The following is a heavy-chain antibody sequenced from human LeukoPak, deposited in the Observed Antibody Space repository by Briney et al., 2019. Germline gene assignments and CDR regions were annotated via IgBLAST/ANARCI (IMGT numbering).Heavy chain of an antibody. CDR2: IRSRANTYAT. CDR1: GFTFSGSA. Sequence: PGGSLRLSCAASGFTFSGSAMHWVRQASGKGLEWVGRIRSRANTYATAYAASVKGRFTISRDDSKNTAYLQMNSLKTEDTAVYYCSRHPESGQDYYYYYGMDVWGQGTTVTVSS. J-gene: IGHJ6*02. V-gene: IGHV3-73*01. D-gene: IGHD3-3*01. CDR3: SRHPESGQDYYYYYGMDV.